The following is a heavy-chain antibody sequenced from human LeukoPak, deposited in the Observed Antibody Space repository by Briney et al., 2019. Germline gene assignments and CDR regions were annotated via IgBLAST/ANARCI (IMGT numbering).Heavy chain of an antibody. Sequence: ASETLSLTCTVSGGSISSYYWSWIRQPPGKGLEWIGYIYYSGSTNYNPSLKSRVTISVDTSKNQFSLKLNSVSAADTAVYYCARLTVPLRFDPWGQGTLVTVSS. D-gene: IGHD2-2*01. CDR1: GGSISSYY. CDR3: ARLTVPLRFDP. CDR2: IYYSGST. V-gene: IGHV4-59*01. J-gene: IGHJ5*02.